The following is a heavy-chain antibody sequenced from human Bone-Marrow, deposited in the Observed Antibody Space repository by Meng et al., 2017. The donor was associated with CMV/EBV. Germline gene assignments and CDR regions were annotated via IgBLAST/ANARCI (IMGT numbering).Heavy chain of an antibody. Sequence: GSLRLSCTVSGGSISSSSYYWGWIRQPPGKGLEWIGSIYYSGSTYYNPSLKSRVTISVDTSKNQFSLKLSSVTAADTAVYYCARGYDYSNYGTLYYYGMDVWGQGTTVTFSS. D-gene: IGHD4-11*01. CDR2: IYYSGST. CDR3: ARGYDYSNYGTLYYYGMDV. V-gene: IGHV4-39*07. J-gene: IGHJ6*02. CDR1: GGSISSSSYY.